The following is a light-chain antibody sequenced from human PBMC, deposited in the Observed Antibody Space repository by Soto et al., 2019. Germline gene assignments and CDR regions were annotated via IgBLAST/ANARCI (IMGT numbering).Light chain of an antibody. CDR1: RSDVGGYNF. J-gene: IGLJ1*01. CDR2: EVT. V-gene: IGLV2-23*02. CDR3: CSDAGGGVYV. Sequence: QSALTQPASVSGSPGQSITISCTGTRSDVGGYNFVSWYQQHPGKVPKLMIYEVTKRPSGVSDRFSGSKSGNTASLTISGLQADDEDDYYCCSDAGGGVYVFGTGTKVTVL.